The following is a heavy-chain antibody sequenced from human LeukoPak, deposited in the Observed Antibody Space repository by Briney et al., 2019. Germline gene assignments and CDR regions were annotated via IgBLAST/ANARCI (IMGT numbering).Heavy chain of an antibody. CDR2: ISGSGGST. D-gene: IGHD6-13*01. J-gene: IGHJ3*02. CDR3: AKSTAAGREAFDI. Sequence: GGSLKLSCAASGFTFSNYAMTWVRQAPGKGLEWVSSISGSGGSTYYADSVKGRFTISRGNSKNTLYLQMNSLRAEDTAVYYCAKSTAAGREAFDIWGQGTMVSVSS. V-gene: IGHV3-23*01. CDR1: GFTFSNYA.